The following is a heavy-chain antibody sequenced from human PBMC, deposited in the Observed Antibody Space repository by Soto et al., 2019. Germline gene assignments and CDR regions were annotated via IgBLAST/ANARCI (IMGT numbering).Heavy chain of an antibody. V-gene: IGHV3-48*01. Sequence: AGSLRLSCAASGFRFSDYSMNWVRQAPGRGLEWVSYISSSSFTIHYADSVGGRFAISRDNAKNSLYLQMNSLRVEDTAVYYCARDYNDFWSGHLDYWGQGALVTVSS. CDR2: ISSSSFTI. J-gene: IGHJ4*02. D-gene: IGHD3-3*01. CDR1: GFRFSDYS. CDR3: ARDYNDFWSGHLDY.